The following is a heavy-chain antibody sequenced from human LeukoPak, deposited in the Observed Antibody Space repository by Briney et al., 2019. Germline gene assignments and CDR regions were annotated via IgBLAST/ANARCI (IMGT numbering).Heavy chain of an antibody. V-gene: IGHV1-69*04. D-gene: IGHD6-19*01. CDR2: IIPILSIA. Sequence: GALVRVSCKASRGTFSRYAISWVRQAPGQGLEGMGRIIPILSIANYAQKFQGRVTITADKATSTAYMELSSLRSEDTAVYYCARGRAGSGSDYWGQGTLVTVPS. CDR1: RGTFSRYA. CDR3: ARGRAGSGSDY. J-gene: IGHJ4*02.